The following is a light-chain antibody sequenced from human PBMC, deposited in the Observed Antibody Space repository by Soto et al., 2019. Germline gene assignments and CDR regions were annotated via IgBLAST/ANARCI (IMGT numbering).Light chain of an antibody. CDR2: DVS. J-gene: IGLJ1*01. Sequence: QSVLKQPASVSGSPGQSITISCTGTSSDVGGYNYVSWYQHHPGKAPKLMIYDVSNRPSGVSNRFSGSKSGNTASLTISGLPPEDEADYYCSSYTTSNTRQIVFGTGTKVTVL. CDR3: SSYTTSNTRQIV. CDR1: SSDVGGYNY. V-gene: IGLV2-14*03.